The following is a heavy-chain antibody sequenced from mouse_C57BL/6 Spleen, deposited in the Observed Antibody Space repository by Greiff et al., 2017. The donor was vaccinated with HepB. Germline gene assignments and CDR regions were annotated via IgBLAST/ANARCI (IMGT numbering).Heavy chain of an antibody. CDR3: ARRGDYEDY. J-gene: IGHJ2*01. CDR1: GYTFTSYW. Sequence: VQLQQSGAELVKPGASVKLSCKASGYTFTSYWMQWVKQRPGQGLEWIGEIDPSDSYTNYNQKFKGKATLTVDTSSSTAYMQLSSLTSEDSAVYYCARRGDYEDYWGQGTTLTVSS. D-gene: IGHD2-4*01. CDR2: IDPSDSYT. V-gene: IGHV1-50*01.